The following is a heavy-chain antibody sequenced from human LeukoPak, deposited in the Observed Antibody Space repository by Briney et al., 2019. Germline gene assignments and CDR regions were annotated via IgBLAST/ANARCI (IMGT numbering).Heavy chain of an antibody. J-gene: IGHJ4*02. CDR1: GGSISSYY. CDR2: IYYSGST. Sequence: PSETLSLTCTVYGGSISSYYWSWIRQPPGKGLEWIGYIYYSGSTNYNPSLKSRVTISVDTSKNQFSLKLSSVTAADTAVYYCAIQGYNSYFDYWGQGTLVTVSS. D-gene: IGHD5-24*01. V-gene: IGHV4-59*01. CDR3: AIQGYNSYFDY.